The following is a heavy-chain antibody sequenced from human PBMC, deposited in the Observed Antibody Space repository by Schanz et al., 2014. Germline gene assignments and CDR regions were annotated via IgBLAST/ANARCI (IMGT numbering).Heavy chain of an antibody. CDR2: TNPNGGA. D-gene: IGHD1-1*01. Sequence: QVQLVQSGAEAKKPGASVKVSCKASGYPFTTYYIHCVRQAPGQGLEWMGATNPNGGAEFAQKFQGRISMTRDTSTTTFYMELSSLTSDDTAVYYYARDVGRPGHFWYFDVWGRGTLVTVSS. CDR1: GYPFTTYY. CDR3: ARDVGRPGHFWYFDV. V-gene: IGHV1-2*02. J-gene: IGHJ2*01.